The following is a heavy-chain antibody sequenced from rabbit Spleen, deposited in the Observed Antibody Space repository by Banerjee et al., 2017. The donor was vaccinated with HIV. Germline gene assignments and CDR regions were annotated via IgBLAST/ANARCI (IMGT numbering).Heavy chain of an antibody. D-gene: IGHD1-1*01. CDR3: ARDLVAVIGWNFSL. Sequence: QSLEESGGDLVKPGASLTLTCTASGFSFSSSYWICWVRQAPGKGLEWIACIYNGDASTYYASWAKGRFTISKAASTTVTLHMTSLTAADTATYFCARDLVAVIGWNFSLWGPGTLVTVS. CDR2: IYNGDAST. V-gene: IGHV1S40*01. J-gene: IGHJ4*01. CDR1: GFSFSSSYW.